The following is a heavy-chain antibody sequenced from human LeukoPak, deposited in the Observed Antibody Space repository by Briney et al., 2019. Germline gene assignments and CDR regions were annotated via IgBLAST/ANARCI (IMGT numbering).Heavy chain of an antibody. J-gene: IGHJ4*02. CDR3: ARVDAHSSGWKPFDY. CDR2: IYTAGTT. CDR1: GFTVSNNY. Sequence: EGSLRLSCVVSGFTVSNNYMSWVRQAPGKGPEWVSIIYTAGTTYYADSVKGRFTISRDNSKNMLYLQMNSLRAEDTAVYYCARVDAHSSGWKPFDYWGQGTLVTVSP. V-gene: IGHV3-53*01. D-gene: IGHD6-19*01.